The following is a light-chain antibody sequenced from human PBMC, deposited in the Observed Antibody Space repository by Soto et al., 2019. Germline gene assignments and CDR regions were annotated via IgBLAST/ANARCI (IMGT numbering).Light chain of an antibody. Sequence: QSVLTQPASVSGSPGQSITISCTGTSSDVGDYNYVSWYQQHPGKAPKLMIYEVSDRPSGVSNRFSGSKSGNTASLTISGLQAEDEADYYCSSYTSSSTYVLGTGTKVTVL. V-gene: IGLV2-14*01. CDR2: EVS. CDR3: SSYTSSSTYV. CDR1: SSDVGDYNY. J-gene: IGLJ1*01.